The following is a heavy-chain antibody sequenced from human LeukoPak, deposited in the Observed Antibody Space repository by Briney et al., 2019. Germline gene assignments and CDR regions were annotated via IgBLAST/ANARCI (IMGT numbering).Heavy chain of an antibody. J-gene: IGHJ4*02. CDR2: ISGSGGST. CDR1: GFTFSTYG. Sequence: PGGSLRLSCAASGFTFSTYGMTWVRQAPGKGLEWVSAISGSGGSTYYADSVKGRFTISRDNSKNTLYLQMNSLRVEDTALYYCAKTGGIAAAHWGQGTLVTVSS. V-gene: IGHV3-23*01. D-gene: IGHD6-13*01. CDR3: AKTGGIAAAH.